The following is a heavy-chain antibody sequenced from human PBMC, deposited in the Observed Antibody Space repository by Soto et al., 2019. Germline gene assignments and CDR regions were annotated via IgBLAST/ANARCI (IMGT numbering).Heavy chain of an antibody. Sequence: SETLSLTCAVSGYSISSGYYWGWLRQPPGKGLEWIGSIYHVGSTYYNPSLNSRVTLSIDMTNNHVSLILNSVTAADTAVYYCARVGPWVPYYYDSSPYTFENWFDPWGQGTRVTFSS. D-gene: IGHD3-22*01. CDR2: IYHVGST. J-gene: IGHJ5*02. CDR1: GYSISSGYY. CDR3: ARVGPWVPYYYDSSPYTFENWFDP. V-gene: IGHV4-38-2*01.